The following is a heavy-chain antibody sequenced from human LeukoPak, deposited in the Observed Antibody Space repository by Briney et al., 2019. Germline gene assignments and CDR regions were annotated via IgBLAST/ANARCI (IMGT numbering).Heavy chain of an antibody. V-gene: IGHV4-31*03. Sequence: QPSETLSLTCTVSGGSISSGGYYWSWIRQHPGKGLEWIGYIYYSGSTYYNPSLKSRVTISVDTSKNQFSLKLSSVTAADTAVYYCARVNSYGSQFDYWGQGTLVTVSS. CDR3: ARVNSYGSQFDY. CDR1: GGSISSGGYY. D-gene: IGHD5-18*01. J-gene: IGHJ4*02. CDR2: IYYSGST.